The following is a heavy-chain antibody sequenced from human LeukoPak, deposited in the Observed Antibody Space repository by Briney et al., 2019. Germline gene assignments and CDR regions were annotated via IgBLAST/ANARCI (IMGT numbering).Heavy chain of an antibody. CDR1: GFTFSDYG. Sequence: GGSLRLSCAASGFTFSDYGMHWVRQAPGKGLEWVAFIRFDGSNKYYADSVKGRLTISRDNSKNTLYLQMNSLRAEDTAVYYCAKGSLYTTSPESFHHWGQGTLVTVSS. J-gene: IGHJ1*01. CDR3: AKGSLYTTSPESFHH. CDR2: IRFDGSNK. V-gene: IGHV3-30*02. D-gene: IGHD2-2*02.